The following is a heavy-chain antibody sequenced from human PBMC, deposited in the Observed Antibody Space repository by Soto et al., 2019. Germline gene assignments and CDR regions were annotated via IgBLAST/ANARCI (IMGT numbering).Heavy chain of an antibody. CDR1: GFTVSSNY. D-gene: IGHD6-6*01. J-gene: IGHJ6*02. CDR2: IYSGGST. CDR3: ARGELVFNYYYGMDV. V-gene: IGHV3-66*01. Sequence: PGGSLRLSCAASGFTVSSNYMSWVRQAPGKGLEWVSVIYSGGSTYYADSVKGRFTISRDNSKNTLYLQMNSLRAEDTAVYYCARGELVFNYYYGMDVWGQGTTVTVSS.